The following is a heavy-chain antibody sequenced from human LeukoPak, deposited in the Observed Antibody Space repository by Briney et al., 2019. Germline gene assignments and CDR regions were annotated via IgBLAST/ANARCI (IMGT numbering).Heavy chain of an antibody. Sequence: PSETLSLTCTVSGDSISSSYHYWGWIRQPPGKGLEWTGSITHSGSTDYNPSLTGRVTISKDTSKNQFFLKLKSVTAADTAVCYCARHDRGRDDWYFDLWGRGTLVTVSS. CDR1: GDSISSSYHY. CDR2: ITHSGST. CDR3: ARHDRGRDDWYFDL. V-gene: IGHV4-39*01. J-gene: IGHJ2*01. D-gene: IGHD3-10*01.